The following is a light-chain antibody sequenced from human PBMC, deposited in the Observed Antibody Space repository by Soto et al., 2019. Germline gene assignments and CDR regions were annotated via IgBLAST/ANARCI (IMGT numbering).Light chain of an antibody. V-gene: IGKV1-5*03. CDR1: QTISSW. J-gene: IGKJ1*01. CDR2: KAS. CDR3: QHYNSYSET. Sequence: DIQMTQSPSTLSGSVGDRVTITCRASQTISSWLAWYQQKPGKAPKLLIYKASTLKSGVPSRFSGSGSATEFTLTISSLQPDDFVAYYCQHYNSYSETFGQGTKVELK.